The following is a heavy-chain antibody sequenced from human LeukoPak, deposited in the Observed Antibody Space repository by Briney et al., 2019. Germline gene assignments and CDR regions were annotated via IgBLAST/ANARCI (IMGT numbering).Heavy chain of an antibody. V-gene: IGHV4-30-4*01. CDR1: GGSISTGDYY. Sequence: SQTLSLTCTVSGGSISTGDYYWSWIRQPPGKGLEWIGYIYYSGITYYNPSLKSRLTISVDTSKNQFSLKLSSVTAADTAVYCCARGGSWYDVNWFDPWGQGTLVTVSS. D-gene: IGHD6-13*01. CDR3: ARGGSWYDVNWFDP. CDR2: IYYSGIT. J-gene: IGHJ5*02.